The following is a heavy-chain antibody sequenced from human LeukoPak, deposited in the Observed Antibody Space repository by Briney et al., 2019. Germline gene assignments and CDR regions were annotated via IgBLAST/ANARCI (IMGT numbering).Heavy chain of an antibody. CDR3: ARDRTWGDSSGYYYD. Sequence: PGGSLGLSCAASGFTFSSYAMHWVRQAPGKGLEWVAVISYDGSNKYYADSVKGRFTISRDNSKNTLYLQMNSLRAEDTAVYYCARDRTWGDSSGYYYDWGQGTLVTVSS. CDR2: ISYDGSNK. J-gene: IGHJ4*02. V-gene: IGHV3-30-3*01. D-gene: IGHD3-22*01. CDR1: GFTFSSYA.